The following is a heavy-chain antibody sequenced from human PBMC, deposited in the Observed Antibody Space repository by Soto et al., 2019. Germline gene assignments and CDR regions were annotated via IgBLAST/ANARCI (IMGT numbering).Heavy chain of an antibody. CDR1: GGSISSYY. CDR2: IYTSGST. D-gene: IGHD3-22*01. Sequence: SETLSLTCTVSGGSISSYYWSWIRQPAGKGLEWIGRIYTSGSTNYNPSLKSRVTMSVDTSKNQFSLKLSSVTAADTAVYYCARDSLSPYYYDSSGYRSYFDYWGQGTLVTVSS. CDR3: ARDSLSPYYYDSSGYRSYFDY. V-gene: IGHV4-4*07. J-gene: IGHJ4*02.